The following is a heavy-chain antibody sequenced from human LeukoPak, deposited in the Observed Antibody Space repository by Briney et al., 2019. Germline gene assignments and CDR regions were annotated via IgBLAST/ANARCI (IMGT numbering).Heavy chain of an antibody. CDR3: ARHYYGSENYYFDF. CDR2: IYYSGST. CDR1: GGSISSYY. Sequence: SETLSLTCTVSGGSISSYYWSWIRQPPGKGLEWIGYIYYSGSTNYNPSLKSRVTILVDTPRNQFSLKLTSVTAADTAVYYCARHYYGSENYYFDFWGQGTLVTVSS. J-gene: IGHJ4*02. D-gene: IGHD3-10*01. V-gene: IGHV4-59*08.